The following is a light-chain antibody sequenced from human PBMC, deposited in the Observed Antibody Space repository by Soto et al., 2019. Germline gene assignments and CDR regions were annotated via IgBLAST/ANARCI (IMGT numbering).Light chain of an antibody. J-gene: IGLJ2*01. Sequence: QSVLTQPPSVSGAPGQRVTISCTGSSSNIGAGYDVHWYQPVPGTAPKLLNYGNINRPSGVPDRFSGSKSGTSASLAITGLQADDEADYYCQSYDSSLTVVFGGGTKLTVL. CDR3: QSYDSSLTVV. V-gene: IGLV1-40*01. CDR2: GNI. CDR1: SSNIGAGYD.